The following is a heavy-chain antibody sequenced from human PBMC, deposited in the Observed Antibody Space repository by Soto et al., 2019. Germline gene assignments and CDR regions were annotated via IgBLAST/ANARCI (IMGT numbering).Heavy chain of an antibody. V-gene: IGHV2-5*01. D-gene: IGHD3-9*01. CDR3: GCLPGNYDILTDDSPSDWYDP. CDR1: GFSLSTSGVG. Sequence: GSGPTLVNPTQTLTLTCTFSGFSLSTSGVGVGWIRQPPGKALEWLALIYWNDDKRYSPSLKSRLTITKDTSKNQVVLTMTNMDPVDTATYYCGCLPGNYDILTDDSPSDWYDPWGQGTLVTVSS. CDR2: IYWNDDK. J-gene: IGHJ5*02.